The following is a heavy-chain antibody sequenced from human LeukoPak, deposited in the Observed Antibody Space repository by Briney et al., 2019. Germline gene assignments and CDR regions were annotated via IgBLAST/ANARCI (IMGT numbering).Heavy chain of an antibody. CDR3: GKTTTGYSSGRYPGWPVDY. CDR2: IFGSGGSA. V-gene: IGHV3-23*01. CDR1: GFRFNSYA. D-gene: IGHD6-19*01. Sequence: PGGSLRLSCAASGFRFNSYAMYWVRQAPGKGLEWVSGIFGSGGSAHYADSVKGRFTISRDNSKNTVYLQMDSLRVEDTAVYYCGKTTTGYSSGRYPGWPVDYWGQGTLVTVSS. J-gene: IGHJ4*02.